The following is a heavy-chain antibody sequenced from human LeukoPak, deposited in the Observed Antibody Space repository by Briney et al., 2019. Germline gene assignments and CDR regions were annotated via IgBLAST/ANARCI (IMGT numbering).Heavy chain of an antibody. J-gene: IGHJ4*02. CDR2: ISSDTKAI. D-gene: IGHD2-8*01. Sequence: PGGSLRLSCAASGFTFSSYSMNWVRQSPRKGLEWISYISSDTKAIYYADFVKGRFTISRDNAKSSLYLQMSGLRDEDTAVYYCARQIVSYDFRGQGTLVTVSS. CDR1: GFTFSSYS. CDR3: ARQIVSYDF. V-gene: IGHV3-48*02.